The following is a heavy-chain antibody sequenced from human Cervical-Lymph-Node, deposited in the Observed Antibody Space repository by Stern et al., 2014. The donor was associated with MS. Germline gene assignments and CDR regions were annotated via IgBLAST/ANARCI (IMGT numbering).Heavy chain of an antibody. CDR3: ARAGAPAASDYYYYGMDV. V-gene: IGHV1-69*09. Sequence: QVQLGQSGAEVKKPGSSVKVSCKASGGTFSSYTISWVRQAPGQGLEWMGRIIPIVGIGNYAQEFQGRVTITADKSTSTAYMELSSLRSEDTAVYYCARAGAPAASDYYYYGMDVWGQGTTVTVSS. D-gene: IGHD2-2*01. J-gene: IGHJ6*02. CDR2: IIPIVGIG. CDR1: GGTFSSYT.